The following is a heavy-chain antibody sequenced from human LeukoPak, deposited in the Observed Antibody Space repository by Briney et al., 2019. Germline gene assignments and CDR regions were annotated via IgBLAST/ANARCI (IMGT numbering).Heavy chain of an antibody. CDR1: GGSISSGGYS. D-gene: IGHD3-10*01. J-gene: IGHJ5*02. CDR2: IYHSGST. V-gene: IGHV4-30-2*01. Sequence: SQTLSLTCAVSGGSISSGGYSWSWIRQPPGKGLEWIGCIYHSGSTYYNPSLKSRVTISVDRSKNQFSLKLSSVTAAGTAVYYCARGHYYGSGRSPNWFDPWGQGTLVTVSS. CDR3: ARGHYYGSGRSPNWFDP.